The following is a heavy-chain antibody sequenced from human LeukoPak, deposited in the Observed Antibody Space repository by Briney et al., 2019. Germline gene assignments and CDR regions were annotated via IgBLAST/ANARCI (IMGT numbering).Heavy chain of an antibody. CDR1: GFTFSSYA. D-gene: IGHD3-3*01. Sequence: GGSLRLSCAASGFTFSSYAMHWVRQAPGKGLEWVAVISYDGSNKYYADSVKGRFTISRDNSKNTLYLQMNSPRAEDTAVYYCAKDHHVTIFGVVIISRNFDYWGQGTLVTVSS. J-gene: IGHJ4*02. V-gene: IGHV3-30*04. CDR3: AKDHHVTIFGVVIISRNFDY. CDR2: ISYDGSNK.